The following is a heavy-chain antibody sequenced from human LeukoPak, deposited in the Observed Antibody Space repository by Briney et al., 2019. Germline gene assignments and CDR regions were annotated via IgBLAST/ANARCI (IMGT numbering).Heavy chain of an antibody. D-gene: IGHD2-15*01. V-gene: IGHV4-4*07. Sequence: SETLSLTCTVSGGSISSYYWSWIRQPAGKGLEWIGRIYTSGSTNYNPSLKSRVTMSVDTSKSQFSLKLSSVTAADTAVYYCARAVVVVATNWFDPWGQGTLVTVSS. CDR2: IYTSGST. CDR3: ARAVVVVATNWFDP. J-gene: IGHJ5*02. CDR1: GGSISSYY.